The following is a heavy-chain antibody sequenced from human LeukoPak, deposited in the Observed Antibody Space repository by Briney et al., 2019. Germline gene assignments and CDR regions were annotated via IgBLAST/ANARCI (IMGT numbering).Heavy chain of an antibody. CDR1: GASSTYNSYY. J-gene: IGHJ4*02. V-gene: IGHV4-39*01. Sequence: PSETLSLTCTVSGASSTYNSYYWGWTRQPPGRGLEWIGSIYYSGSTYYNPSLKSRVTVSVDTSNNQFSLILNSVTAADTAVYYCARHPMAGFDYWGQGTLVTVSS. D-gene: IGHD6-19*01. CDR2: IYYSGST. CDR3: ARHPMAGFDY.